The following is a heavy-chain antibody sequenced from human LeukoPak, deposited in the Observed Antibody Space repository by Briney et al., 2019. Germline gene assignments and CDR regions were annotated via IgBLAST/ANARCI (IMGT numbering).Heavy chain of an antibody. CDR1: GFTFSSYA. CDR2: ISYDGSNK. J-gene: IGHJ4*02. V-gene: IGHV3-30*04. D-gene: IGHD4-23*01. Sequence: QPGRSLRLSCAASGFTFSSYAMHWVRQAPGKGLEWVAVISYDGSNKYYADSVKGRFTISRDNSKNTLYLQMNSLRAEDTALYYCAKDSAGYGGNSGDGFDYWGRGTLVTVSS. CDR3: AKDSAGYGGNSGDGFDY.